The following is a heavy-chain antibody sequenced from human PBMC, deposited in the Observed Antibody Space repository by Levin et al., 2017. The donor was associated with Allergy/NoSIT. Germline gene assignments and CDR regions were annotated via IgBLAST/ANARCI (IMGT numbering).Heavy chain of an antibody. CDR1: GFTFSSYG. J-gene: IGHJ4*02. Sequence: PGGSLRLSCAASGFTFSSYGMHWVRQAPGKGLEWVAVISYDGSNKYYADSVKGRFTISRDNSKNTLYLQMNSLRAEDTAVYYCAMSRDLGYWGQGTLVTVSS. D-gene: IGHD3-16*01. CDR2: ISYDGSNK. CDR3: AMSRDLGY. V-gene: IGHV3-30*03.